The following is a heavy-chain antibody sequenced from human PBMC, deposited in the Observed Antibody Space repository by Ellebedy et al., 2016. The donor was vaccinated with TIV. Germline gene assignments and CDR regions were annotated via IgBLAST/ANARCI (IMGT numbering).Heavy chain of an antibody. J-gene: IGHJ3*02. V-gene: IGHV7-4-1*02. CDR3: ARDGHPYDILTGYYNPAGLGGAFDI. CDR1: GYTFTGYP. CDR2: INMNTGNP. Sequence: ASVKVSCKGSGYTFTGYPINWVRQAPGQGLEYMGWINMNTGNPTYAQGFTGRFVFSLDTSVSTAYLQISSLKAEDTAAYYCARDGHPYDILTGYYNPAGLGGAFDIWGQGTMVTVSS. D-gene: IGHD3-9*01.